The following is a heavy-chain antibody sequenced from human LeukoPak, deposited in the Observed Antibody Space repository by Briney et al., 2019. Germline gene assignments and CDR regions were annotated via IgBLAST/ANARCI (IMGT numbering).Heavy chain of an antibody. Sequence: ASVKVSCKASGYTFNTYGITWVRQATGQGLEWMGWMNPNSNNTGYAQKFQGRVTITRNTSISTAYMELSSLRSEDTAVYYCARGHCSSTSCSTNNYYYMDVWGKGTTVTVSS. CDR1: GYTFNTYG. D-gene: IGHD2-2*01. CDR3: ARGHCSSTSCSTNNYYYMDV. J-gene: IGHJ6*03. V-gene: IGHV1-8*03. CDR2: MNPNSNNT.